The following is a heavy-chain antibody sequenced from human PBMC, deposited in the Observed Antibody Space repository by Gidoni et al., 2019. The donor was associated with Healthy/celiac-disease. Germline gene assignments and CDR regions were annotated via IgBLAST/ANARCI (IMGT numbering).Heavy chain of an antibody. V-gene: IGHV3-15*01. Sequence: EVQLVESGGGLVKPGGSLRLSCAASGFTFRNAWMSWVRQAPGKGLEWVGRIKSKTDGGTTDYAAPVKGRFTISRDDSKNTLYLQMNSLKTEDTAVYYCTTDSGGWDWDAFDIWGQGTMVTVSS. CDR1: GFTFRNAW. D-gene: IGHD3-9*01. CDR2: IKSKTDGGTT. CDR3: TTDSGGWDWDAFDI. J-gene: IGHJ3*02.